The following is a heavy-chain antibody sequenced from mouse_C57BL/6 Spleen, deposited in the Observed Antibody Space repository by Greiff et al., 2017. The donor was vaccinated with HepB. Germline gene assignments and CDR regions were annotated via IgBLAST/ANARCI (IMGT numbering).Heavy chain of an antibody. J-gene: IGHJ2*01. Sequence: VQLQQPGAELVRPGSSVKLSCKASGYTFTSYWMDWVKQRPGQGLEWIGNIYPSDSETHYNQKFKDKATLTVDKSSSTGYMQLSSLTSEDSAVYYCARSGNYCGSGSFDYWGQGTTLTVSS. CDR2: IYPSDSET. D-gene: IGHD1-1*01. CDR3: ARSGNYCGSGSFDY. V-gene: IGHV1-61*01. CDR1: GYTFTSYW.